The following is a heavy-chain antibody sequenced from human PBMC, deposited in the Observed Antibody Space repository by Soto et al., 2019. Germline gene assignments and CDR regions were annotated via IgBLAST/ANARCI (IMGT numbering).Heavy chain of an antibody. Sequence: GGSLRLSCAASGFTFSSYGMHWVRQAPGKGLEWVAVISYDGSNKYYADSVKGRFTISRDNSKNTLYLQMNSLRAEDTAVYYCAKDRKGGLVPAPLDFWGQGTLVTVS. CDR3: AKDRKGGLVPAPLDF. V-gene: IGHV3-30*18. CDR2: ISYDGSNK. J-gene: IGHJ4*02. CDR1: GFTFSSYG. D-gene: IGHD2-2*01.